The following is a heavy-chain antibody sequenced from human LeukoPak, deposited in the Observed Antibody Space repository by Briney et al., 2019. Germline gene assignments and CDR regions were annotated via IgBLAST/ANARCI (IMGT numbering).Heavy chain of an antibody. J-gene: IGHJ3*01. V-gene: IGHV3-23*01. CDR3: VRDLDWGAFDV. D-gene: IGHD3/OR15-3a*01. Sequence: GGSLRLSCAASEFHFSTHGMNWVRQAPGKGLEWVSGVSPSGDITYYADSVMGRFTISRDNRKSTVSLQMNSQRAEDTALYYCVRDLDWGAFDVWGQGTMVTVSS. CDR1: EFHFSTHG. CDR2: VSPSGDIT.